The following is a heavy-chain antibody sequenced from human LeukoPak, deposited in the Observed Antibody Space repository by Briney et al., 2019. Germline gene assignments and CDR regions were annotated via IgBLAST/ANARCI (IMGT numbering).Heavy chain of an antibody. V-gene: IGHV4-34*01. CDR3: ARAWGARVATIISAMAYCYMDV. D-gene: IGHD5-12*01. CDR1: GESFRGYY. J-gene: IGHJ6*03. Sequence: AAETLSLTCALYGESFRGYYWSWIRQPPGEGLEWIGEIKHSGSTNYNPCLKSRVTISVDTSKNQFSLRLSSVTAADTAVYYCARAWGARVATIISAMAYCYMDVWGKGTTVTVSS. CDR2: IKHSGST.